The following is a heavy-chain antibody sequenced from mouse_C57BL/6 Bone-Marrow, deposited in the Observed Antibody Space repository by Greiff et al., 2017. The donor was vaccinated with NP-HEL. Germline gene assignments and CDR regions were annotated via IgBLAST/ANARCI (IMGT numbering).Heavy chain of an antibody. CDR2: IDPETGGT. CDR3: TRFRYYGSDWYFDV. J-gene: IGHJ1*03. V-gene: IGHV1-15*01. D-gene: IGHD1-1*01. Sequence: VQLQQSGAELVRPGASVTLSCKASGYTFTDYEMHWVKQTPVHGLEWIGAIDPETGGTAYNQKFKGKAILTADKSSSTAYMELRSLTSEDSAVYYCTRFRYYGSDWYFDVWGTGTTVTVSS. CDR1: GYTFTDYE.